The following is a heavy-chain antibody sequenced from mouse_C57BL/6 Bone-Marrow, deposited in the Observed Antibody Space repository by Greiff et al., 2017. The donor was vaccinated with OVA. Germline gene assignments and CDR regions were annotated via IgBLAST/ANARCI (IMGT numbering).Heavy chain of an antibody. CDR2: IDPENGDT. CDR3: TTVYYDYGGDY. D-gene: IGHD2-4*01. Sequence: SGAELVRPGASVKLSCTASGFNIKDDYMHWVKQRPEQGLEWIGWIDPENGDTEYASKFQGKATITADTSSNTAYLQLSSLTSEDTAVYYCTTVYYDYGGDYWGQGTTLTVSS. CDR1: GFNIKDDY. V-gene: IGHV14-4*01. J-gene: IGHJ2*01.